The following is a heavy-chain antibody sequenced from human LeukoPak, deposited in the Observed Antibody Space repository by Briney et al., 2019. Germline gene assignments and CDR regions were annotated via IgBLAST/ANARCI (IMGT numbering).Heavy chain of an antibody. CDR2: INLNSGGT. D-gene: IGHD1-26*01. Sequence: ASVKVSCKASGYTFTGYYMHWVRQAPGQGLEWMGWINLNSGGTNYAQKFQGRVTMTRDTSISTAYMELSRLRSDDTAVYYCARRGTPAYSGSYYVDYWGQGTLVTVSS. V-gene: IGHV1-2*02. CDR3: ARRGTPAYSGSYYVDY. J-gene: IGHJ4*02. CDR1: GYTFTGYY.